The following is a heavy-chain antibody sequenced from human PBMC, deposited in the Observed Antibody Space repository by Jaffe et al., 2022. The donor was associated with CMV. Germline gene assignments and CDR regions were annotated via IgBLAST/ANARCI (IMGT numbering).Heavy chain of an antibody. CDR1: GGTFSSYA. V-gene: IGHV1-69*01. CDR2: IIPIFGTA. CDR3: ARVVLSWDRGNYYYGMDV. J-gene: IGHJ6*02. D-gene: IGHD1-26*01. Sequence: QVQLVQSGAEVKKPGSSVKVSCKASGGTFSSYAISWVRQAPGQGLEWMGGIIPIFGTANYAQKFQGRVTITADESTSTAYMELSSLRSEDTAVYYCARVVLSWDRGNYYYGMDVWGQGTTVTVSS.